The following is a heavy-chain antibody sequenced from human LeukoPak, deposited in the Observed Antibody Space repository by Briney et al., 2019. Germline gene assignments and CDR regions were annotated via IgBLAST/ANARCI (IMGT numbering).Heavy chain of an antibody. J-gene: IGHJ5*02. CDR1: GFTFSDYY. D-gene: IGHD3-16*01. CDR3: ARDRVRGVLNWFDP. Sequence: GGSLRLSCAASGFTFSDYYMSWIRQAPGKGLEWVSYISSSSSYTNYADSVKGRFTISRDNVKNSMYLQMNSLRAEDTAVYYCARDRVRGVLNWFDPWGQGTLVTVSS. CDR2: ISSSSSYT. V-gene: IGHV3-11*06.